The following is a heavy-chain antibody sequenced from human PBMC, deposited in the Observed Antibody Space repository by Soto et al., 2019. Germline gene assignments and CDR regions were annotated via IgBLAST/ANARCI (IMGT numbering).Heavy chain of an antibody. CDR3: ARAEDIVPTPYYFDY. Sequence: PGGSLRLSCAASGFTFSSYWMSWVRQAPGKGLEWVANIKQDGSEKYYVDSVKGRFTISRDNAKNSLYLQMNSLRAEDTAVYYCARAEDIVPTPYYFDYCGQRTLVTVSS. V-gene: IGHV3-7*01. D-gene: IGHD5-12*01. CDR1: GFTFSSYW. J-gene: IGHJ4*02. CDR2: IKQDGSEK.